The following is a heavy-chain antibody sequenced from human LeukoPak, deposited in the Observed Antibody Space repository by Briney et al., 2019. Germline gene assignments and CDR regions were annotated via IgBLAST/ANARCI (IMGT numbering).Heavy chain of an antibody. CDR3: ARDFGVVTDSDY. D-gene: IGHD3-3*01. J-gene: IGHJ4*02. V-gene: IGHV3-21*01. CDR2: ISSSSSYI. Sequence: GGSLRLSCAASGFTFSSYSMNWVRQAPGKGLEWVSSISSSSSYIYYADSVKGRFTISRDNAKNSLYLQMNSLRAEDTAVYYGARDFGVVTDSDYWGQGTLVTVSS. CDR1: GFTFSSYS.